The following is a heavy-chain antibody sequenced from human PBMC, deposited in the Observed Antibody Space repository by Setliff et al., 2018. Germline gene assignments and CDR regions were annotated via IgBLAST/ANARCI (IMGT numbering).Heavy chain of an antibody. CDR3: ARAHCIGGYCYYGYFQY. Sequence: GASVKVSCKASGYTFTNNYIHWVRQAPGQGLEWLGLINPSGGYTNYAQKFQDRITLTRDTPTNTLYMELGSLRSEDTAVYFCARAHCIGGYCYYGYFQYWGQGTRVTSPQ. D-gene: IGHD2-21*02. J-gene: IGHJ1*01. CDR1: GYTFTNNY. V-gene: IGHV1-46*01. CDR2: INPSGGYT.